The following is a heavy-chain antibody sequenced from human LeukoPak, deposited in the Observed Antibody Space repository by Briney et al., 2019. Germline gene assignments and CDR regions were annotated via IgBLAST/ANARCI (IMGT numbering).Heavy chain of an antibody. CDR3: ARVREAVAGHFDY. V-gene: IGHV3-30*03. CDR2: ISYDGSNK. Sequence: GGSLRLSCAASGFTFSSYGMHWVRQAPGKGLEWVAVISYDGSNKYYADSVKGRFTISRDNSKNTLYLQMNSLRAEDTAVYYCARVREAVAGHFDYWGQGTLVTVSS. J-gene: IGHJ4*02. D-gene: IGHD6-19*01. CDR1: GFTFSSYG.